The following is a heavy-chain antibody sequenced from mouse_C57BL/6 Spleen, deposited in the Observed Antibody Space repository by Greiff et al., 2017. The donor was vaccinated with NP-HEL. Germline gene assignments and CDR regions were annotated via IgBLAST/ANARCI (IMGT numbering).Heavy chain of an antibody. CDR2: ISYSGST. Sequence: VQLKESGPGMVKPSQSLSLTCTVTGYSITSGYDWHWIRHFPGNKLEWMGYISYSGSTNYNPSLKSRISITHDTSKNHFFLKLNSVTTEDTATYYCARRVLYYGSSYGYFDVWGTGTTVTVSS. CDR3: ARRVLYYGSSYGYFDV. V-gene: IGHV3-1*01. CDR1: GYSITSGYD. D-gene: IGHD1-1*01. J-gene: IGHJ1*03.